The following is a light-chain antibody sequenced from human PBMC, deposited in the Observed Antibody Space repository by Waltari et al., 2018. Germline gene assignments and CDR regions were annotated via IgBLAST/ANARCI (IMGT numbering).Light chain of an antibody. V-gene: IGKV3-20*01. CDR1: QSVSTYY. Sequence: IVLTQSPGTLSLSPGERATLSCRASQSVSTYYLAWYQHKPGQAPRLVIYGASTRAAGIPDRFSGSGSGTDFTLTISGLEPEDFAVYYCQQYGTSPPLTFGGGTKVEIK. J-gene: IGKJ4*01. CDR2: GAS. CDR3: QQYGTSPPLT.